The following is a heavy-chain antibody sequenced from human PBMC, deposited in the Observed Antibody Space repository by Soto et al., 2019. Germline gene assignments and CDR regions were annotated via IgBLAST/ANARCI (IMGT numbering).Heavy chain of an antibody. J-gene: IGHJ4*02. CDR1: GASMSSYF. CDR3: ARSAAAGTLDY. D-gene: IGHD6-13*01. Sequence: PSETLSLTCTVSGASMSSYFWSWIRQPPGKGLEWIGYIFHTGGTNYSPSRKSRVTMSLDTSKKQFSLTLSSVTAADTAVYYCARSAAAGTLDYWGQGTLVTVSS. CDR2: IFHTGGT. V-gene: IGHV4-59*01.